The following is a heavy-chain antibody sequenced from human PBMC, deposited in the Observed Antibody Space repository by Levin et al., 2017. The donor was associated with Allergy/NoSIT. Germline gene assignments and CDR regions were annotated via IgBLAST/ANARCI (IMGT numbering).Heavy chain of an antibody. CDR1: GGSISSGGYS. CDR2: IYHSGST. J-gene: IGHJ5*02. CDR3: ARGALPRGIIGYDSSGYYTGAWFDP. D-gene: IGHD3-22*01. V-gene: IGHV4-30-2*01. Sequence: ASETLSLTCAVSGGSISSGGYSWSWIRQPPGKGLEWIGYIYHSGSTYYNPSLKSRVTISVDRSKNQFSLKLSSVTAADTAVYYCARGALPRGIIGYDSSGYYTGAWFDPWGQGTLVTVSS.